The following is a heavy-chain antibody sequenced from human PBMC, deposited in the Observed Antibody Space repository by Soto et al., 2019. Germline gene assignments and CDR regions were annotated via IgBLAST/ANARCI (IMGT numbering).Heavy chain of an antibody. CDR2: IHYSVST. Sequence: QVQLQESGPGLVKPSETLSLTCTVPGGSVTIGTYYWSWIRQPPGKGLEWIGFIHYSVSTNYNHSLKGRVTMSVDTSKNQFSLKLTSVNTADTAIYYCTRGGDPYKTGHWGQGTLVTVSS. J-gene: IGHJ4*02. CDR1: GGSVTIGTYY. V-gene: IGHV4-61*01. D-gene: IGHD2-21*01. CDR3: TRGGDPYKTGH.